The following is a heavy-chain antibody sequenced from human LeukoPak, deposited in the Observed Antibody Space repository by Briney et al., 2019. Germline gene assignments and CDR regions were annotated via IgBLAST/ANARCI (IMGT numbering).Heavy chain of an antibody. CDR3: ARDGTGDRPRGTGNYFDN. CDR2: VYTTGST. Sequence: TLSLTCTVSGGSISNDYHFWSWIRQPAGKGLEWIGRVYTTGSTNYNPFLKSRVTISIDTSKNQFSLTLTSVTAADTAVYFCARDGTGDRPRGTGNYFDNWGQGTLVTVSS. D-gene: IGHD3-10*01. V-gene: IGHV4-61*02. J-gene: IGHJ4*02. CDR1: GGSISNDY.